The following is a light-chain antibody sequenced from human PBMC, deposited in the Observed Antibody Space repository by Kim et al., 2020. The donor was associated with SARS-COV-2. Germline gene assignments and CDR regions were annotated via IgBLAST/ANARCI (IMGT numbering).Light chain of an antibody. Sequence: GQSITVSCTGTSSDVGGYNCVSWYQQHPGKAPKLMIYDVSKRPSGVSNRFSGSKSGNTASLTISGLQAEDEGDYYCSSYTSSSTPLFGGGTKVTVL. CDR2: DVS. CDR1: SSDVGGYNC. CDR3: SSYTSSSTPL. V-gene: IGLV2-14*03. J-gene: IGLJ2*01.